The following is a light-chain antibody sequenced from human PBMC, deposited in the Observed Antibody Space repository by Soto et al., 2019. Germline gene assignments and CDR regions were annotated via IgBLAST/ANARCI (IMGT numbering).Light chain of an antibody. Sequence: QAVVTQPPSVSGAPGQRVTISCTGSSSNIGANYDVQWYQQLPGTAPKLLIYGNTNRPSGVPDRFSGSKSGTSASLAITGLQAEDEADYYCQSYDSNLSAHVVFGGGTKLTVL. CDR1: SSNIGANYD. CDR3: QSYDSNLSAHVV. V-gene: IGLV1-40*01. J-gene: IGLJ2*01. CDR2: GNT.